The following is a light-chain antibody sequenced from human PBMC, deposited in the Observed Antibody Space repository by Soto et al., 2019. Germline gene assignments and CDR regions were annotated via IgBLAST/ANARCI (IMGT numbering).Light chain of an antibody. J-gene: IGKJ4*01. V-gene: IGKV1-12*01. Sequence: DLQMTQSPSSVSASVGDRVTITCRASQGISSWLAWYQQKPGKAPKLLIYAASSLQSGVPSRFSGSGAWTDFTLAISWLEPGDFANYQYSQADSFPPTFGGRNKVDIQ. CDR1: QGISSW. CDR3: SQADSFPPT. CDR2: AAS.